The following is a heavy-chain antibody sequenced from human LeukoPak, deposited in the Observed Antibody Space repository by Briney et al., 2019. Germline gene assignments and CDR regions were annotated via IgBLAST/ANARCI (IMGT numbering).Heavy chain of an antibody. CDR2: INTGSSSI. D-gene: IGHD2-21*01. J-gene: IGHJ4*02. Sequence: GGSLRLSCTASGFSLSDYEINWVRQAPGKGLEWVSYINTGSSSIYYADSLKGRFTISRDDAKNSVYLQLNSLRAEDTALYYCARETSHCGGDCYDYWGQGTWSPSP. CDR3: ARETSHCGGDCYDY. CDR1: GFSLSDYE. V-gene: IGHV3-48*03.